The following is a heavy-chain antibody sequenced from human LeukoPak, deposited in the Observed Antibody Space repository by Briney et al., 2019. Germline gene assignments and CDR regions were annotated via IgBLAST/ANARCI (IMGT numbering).Heavy chain of an antibody. CDR1: GFIFSSYA. J-gene: IGHJ4*02. D-gene: IGHD3-10*01. CDR3: ARIWRGSDTECSFDY. Sequence: GGSLRLSCAASGFIFSSYAMHWVRQAPGKGLEWVAVISYDGSNKYYADSVKGRFTISRDNSKNTLYLQMNSLRGEDTAVYYCARIWRGSDTECSFDYWGQGTLVTVSS. V-gene: IGHV3-30-3*01. CDR2: ISYDGSNK.